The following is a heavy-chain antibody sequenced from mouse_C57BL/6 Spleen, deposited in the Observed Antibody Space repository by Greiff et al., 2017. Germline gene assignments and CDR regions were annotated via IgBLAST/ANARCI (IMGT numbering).Heavy chain of an antibody. Sequence: VQLQQPGAELVKPGASVKMSCKASGYTFTSYWITWVKQRPGQGLEWIGDIYPGSGSTNYNEKFKSKAKLTVDKSSSTAYRQLSSLTSEDFAVYYCSRGWDYYGSSYSWFAYWGQGTLVTVSA. D-gene: IGHD1-1*01. V-gene: IGHV1-55*01. CDR3: SRGWDYYGSSYSWFAY. CDR1: GYTFTSYW. J-gene: IGHJ3*01. CDR2: IYPGSGST.